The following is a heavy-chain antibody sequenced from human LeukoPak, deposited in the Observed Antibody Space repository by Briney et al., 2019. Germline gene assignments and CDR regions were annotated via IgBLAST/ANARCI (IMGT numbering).Heavy chain of an antibody. J-gene: IGHJ4*02. Sequence: GGSLRLSCAASGFTFSSYAMSWVRQAPGKGLEWVSVIYSGGSTYYADSVKGRFTISRDNSKNTLYLQMNSLRAEDTAVYYCASQQLGYYFDYWGQGTLVTVSS. CDR1: GFTFSSYA. V-gene: IGHV3-66*04. CDR3: ASQQLGYYFDY. D-gene: IGHD6-13*01. CDR2: IYSGGST.